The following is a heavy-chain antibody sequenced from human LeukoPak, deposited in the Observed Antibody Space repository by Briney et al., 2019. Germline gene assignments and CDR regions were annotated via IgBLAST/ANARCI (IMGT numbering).Heavy chain of an antibody. J-gene: IGHJ5*02. CDR3: AKSLVATAWLDP. D-gene: IGHD5-12*01. V-gene: IGHV3-23*01. CDR2: ISGSGGST. Sequence: GGSLRLSCAASGFTFSSYAMSWVRQAPGKGREWVSTISGSGGSTYYADSVKGRITTSRDNSKNTLYLQMDSLRADDTAVYYCAKSLVATAWLDPWGQGTLVTVSS. CDR1: GFTFSSYA.